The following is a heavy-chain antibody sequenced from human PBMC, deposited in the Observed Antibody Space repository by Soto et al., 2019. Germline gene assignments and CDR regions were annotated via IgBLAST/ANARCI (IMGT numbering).Heavy chain of an antibody. Sequence: TLSLTSTVAGCSISSGGYYWGWIRQHPGKGLEWIGYIYYSGSTYYNPSLKSRVTISVDTSKNQFSLKLSSVTAADTAVYYCARCRRYYFDYWGQGTLFTVSS. J-gene: IGHJ4*02. CDR3: ARCRRYYFDY. CDR1: GCSISSGGYY. V-gene: IGHV4-31*03. CDR2: IYYSGST.